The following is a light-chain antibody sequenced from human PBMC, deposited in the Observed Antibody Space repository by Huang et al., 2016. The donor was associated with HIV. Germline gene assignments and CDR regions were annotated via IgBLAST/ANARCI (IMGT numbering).Light chain of an antibody. V-gene: IGKV1-39*01. CDR1: QNIGNY. Sequence: DIQITQYPSSLSASVGDRVTVTCRASQNIGNYLNWYQQKPGKAPNLRISATSNLQGGVPSRFSGSGSGTVFILTITSLRLEDFATYYCQQTYTGLWAFGQGTKVDMK. CDR2: ATS. J-gene: IGKJ1*01. CDR3: QQTYTGLWA.